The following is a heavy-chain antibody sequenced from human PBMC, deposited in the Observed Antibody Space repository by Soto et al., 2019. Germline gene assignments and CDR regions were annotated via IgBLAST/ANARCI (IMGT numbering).Heavy chain of an antibody. CDR3: ARGRGAEAYRAYYDY. Sequence: QVQLVQSGAEVKKPGASVKVSCKASGYTFTDYDINWVRLATRQGLEWMGWMNSKTGNTGYAQKFQGRVTMTRDTSISTAYMELSSLRSEDTAVYYCARGRGAEAYRAYYDYWGQGALVTVSS. V-gene: IGHV1-8*01. CDR2: MNSKTGNT. D-gene: IGHD6-13*01. J-gene: IGHJ4*02. CDR1: GYTFTDYD.